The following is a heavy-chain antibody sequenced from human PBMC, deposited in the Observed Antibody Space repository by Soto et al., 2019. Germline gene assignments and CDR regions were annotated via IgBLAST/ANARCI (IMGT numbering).Heavy chain of an antibody. CDR1: GGSISSGDYC. CDR3: ARSRDPRIGGHFDL. V-gene: IGHV4-31*03. J-gene: IGHJ2*01. D-gene: IGHD3-3*01. CDR2: IYSSGST. Sequence: QVQLQESGPGLVKPSQTLSLSCSVSGGSISSGDYCWSWIRQHPGKGLEWIGYIYSSGSTYFKPSLKSRVSISGDMSKSQFSLKLNSVTAADTAIYYCARSRDPRIGGHFDLWGRGTLVTVSS.